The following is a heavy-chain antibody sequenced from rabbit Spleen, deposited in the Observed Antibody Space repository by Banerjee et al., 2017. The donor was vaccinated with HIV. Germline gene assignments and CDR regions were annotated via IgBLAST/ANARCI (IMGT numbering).Heavy chain of an antibody. Sequence: VESGGGLVQPGASLTLTCTASGFSFSSGYDMCWVRQAPGKGLEWIGCIYGGSGGTNYATWAKGRFTISKTSSTSVTLQLTSLTAADTATYFCARAGANGGVYFNLWGPGTLVTVS. J-gene: IGHJ4*01. CDR2: IYGGSGGT. V-gene: IGHV1S40*01. CDR1: GFSFSSGYD. CDR3: ARAGANGGVYFNL. D-gene: IGHD2-1*01.